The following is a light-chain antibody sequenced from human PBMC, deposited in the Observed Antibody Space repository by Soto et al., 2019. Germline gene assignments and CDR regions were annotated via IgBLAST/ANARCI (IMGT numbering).Light chain of an antibody. CDR2: KAS. CDR3: QQYNSYSVT. CDR1: QTIYTW. J-gene: IGKJ4*01. Sequence: DIQMTQSASSLSASVGERVSITCRASQTIYTWLAWYQQKPGKAPNLLIYKASTLKSGVPSRFSGSGFGTEFTLTISSLQPDDFATYYCQQYNSYSVTFGGGTKVEIK. V-gene: IGKV1-5*03.